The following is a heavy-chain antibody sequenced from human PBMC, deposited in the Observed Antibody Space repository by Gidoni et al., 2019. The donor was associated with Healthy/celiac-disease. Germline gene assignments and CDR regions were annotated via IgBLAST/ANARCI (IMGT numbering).Heavy chain of an antibody. Sequence: QVQLVESGGGVVQPGRSLRLSCAASVFTFSSYGMHWVRQAPGKGLEWVAVISYDGSNKYYADSVKGRFTISRDNSKNTLYLQMNSLRAEDTAVYYCAKEIHSSGRSANDYWGQGTLVTVSS. V-gene: IGHV3-30*18. D-gene: IGHD6-19*01. CDR3: AKEIHSSGRSANDY. CDR2: ISYDGSNK. CDR1: VFTFSSYG. J-gene: IGHJ4*02.